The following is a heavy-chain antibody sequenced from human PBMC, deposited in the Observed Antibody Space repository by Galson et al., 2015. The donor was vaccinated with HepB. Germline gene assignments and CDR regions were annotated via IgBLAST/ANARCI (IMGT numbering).Heavy chain of an antibody. CDR1: GYTFTSYY. V-gene: IGHV1-46*01. Sequence: SVKVSCKASGYTFTSYYMHWVRQAPGQGLEWMGIINPSGGSTSYAQKFQGRVTMTRDTSTSTVYMELSSLRSEDTAVYYCARDSSVSYDFWSGYYTEEYNWFDPWGQGTLVTVSS. D-gene: IGHD3-3*01. CDR2: INPSGGST. CDR3: ARDSSVSYDFWSGYYTEEYNWFDP. J-gene: IGHJ5*02.